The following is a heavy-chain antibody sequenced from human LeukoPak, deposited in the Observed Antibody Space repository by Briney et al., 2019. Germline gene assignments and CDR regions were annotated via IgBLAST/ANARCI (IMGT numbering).Heavy chain of an antibody. CDR2: IKEDGTEK. Sequence: PGGSLRLSCVVSGFTFSNWWMSWVRQAPGKGLKYVANIKEDGTEKNCMDSAKGRFTISRDNAKNSLYLQMNSLRAEDTGIYYCARGGWLDDWGQGTLVTVSS. CDR3: ARGGWLDD. D-gene: IGHD2-15*01. J-gene: IGHJ4*02. V-gene: IGHV3-7*01. CDR1: GFTFSNWW.